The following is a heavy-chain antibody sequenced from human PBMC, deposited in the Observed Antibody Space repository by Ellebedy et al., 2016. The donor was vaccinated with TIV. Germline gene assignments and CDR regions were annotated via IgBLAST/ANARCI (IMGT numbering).Heavy chain of an antibody. J-gene: IGHJ4*02. V-gene: IGHV1-18*01. CDR3: ARDATPDNFDY. CDR2: ISTSIGDT. Sequence: AASVKVSCKASGYTFTSYGISWVRQAPGQGLEWMGWISTSIGDTNFAQKFQGRVSMTTDKLTSTAYMELGSLTSDDTAVYYCARDATPDNFDYWGQGTLVTVSS. CDR1: GYTFTSYG.